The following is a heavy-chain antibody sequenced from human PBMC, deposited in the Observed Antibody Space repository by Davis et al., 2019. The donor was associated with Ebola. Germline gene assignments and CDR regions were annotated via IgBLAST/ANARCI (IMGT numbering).Heavy chain of an antibody. CDR3: ARDTGMIAAAGTFDY. V-gene: IGHV1-18*01. CDR1: GYTFTSYD. Sequence: ASVKVSCKASGYTFTSYDISWVRQAPGQGLQWMGCISAYNGNTNYAQKFQGRVTMTTDTSTSTAYMELRSLRSDDTAVYYCARDTGMIAAAGTFDYWGQGTLVTVSS. CDR2: ISAYNGNT. D-gene: IGHD6-13*01. J-gene: IGHJ4*02.